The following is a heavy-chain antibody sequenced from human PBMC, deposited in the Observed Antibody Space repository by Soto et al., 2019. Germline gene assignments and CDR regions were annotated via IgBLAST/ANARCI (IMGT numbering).Heavy chain of an antibody. J-gene: IGHJ4*02. CDR3: ASGRGGYCSGGSSYPNFVVVIAPFYY. CDR2: INHSGST. D-gene: IGHD2-15*01. Sequence: SETLSLTCAVYGGSFSGYYWSWIRQPPGKGLQWSGEINHSGSTNYNPSLKSRVTISVDTSKNQFSLKLSSVTAADTAVYYCASGRGGYCSGGSSYPNFVVVIAPFYYWGQGTLVTVS. V-gene: IGHV4-34*01. CDR1: GGSFSGYY.